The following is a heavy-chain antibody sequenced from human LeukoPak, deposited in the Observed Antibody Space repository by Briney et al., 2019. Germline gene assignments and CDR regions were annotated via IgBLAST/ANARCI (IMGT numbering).Heavy chain of an antibody. D-gene: IGHD2-15*01. CDR1: GFTFSTFS. Sequence: SGGSLRLSCAASGFTFSTFSMTWVRQAPGKGLEWVANINQDGSEKYYVDSVKGRFTISRDNAKNSLYLQMNSLRAEDTAVYYCARNWWSDYWGQGTLVTVSS. CDR2: INQDGSEK. J-gene: IGHJ4*02. CDR3: ARNWWSDY. V-gene: IGHV3-7*01.